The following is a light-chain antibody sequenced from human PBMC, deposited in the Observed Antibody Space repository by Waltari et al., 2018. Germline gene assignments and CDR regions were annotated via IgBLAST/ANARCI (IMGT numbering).Light chain of an antibody. CDR3: LQHNGYPLT. CDR2: AAT. V-gene: IGKV1-17*01. CDR1: QGISSY. J-gene: IGKJ4*01. Sequence: DIQMTQSPSSLSASVGDTVTITCRASQGISSYLSGFQQKPGKAPKLLIYAATTLQSGVPSRFSGSGSGTEFTLSISSLQPEDFATYYCLQHNGYPLTFGGGTKVEIK.